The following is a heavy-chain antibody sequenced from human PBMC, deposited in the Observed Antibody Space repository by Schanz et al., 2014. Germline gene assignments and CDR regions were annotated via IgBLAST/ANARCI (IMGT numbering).Heavy chain of an antibody. CDR3: ARVVGSGWHYFDL. D-gene: IGHD6-19*01. CDR1: GFTFSTYD. Sequence: EVQLEESGGGLVQPGGSLRLSCAASGFTFSTYDMHWVRQVTGKGLEWVSGIGTAGDTYYPDSVKGRFTISRENAQNSLFLQLNTLRAGDTAVYYCARVVGSGWHYFDLWGQGTLXTVSS. CDR2: IGTAGDT. J-gene: IGHJ4*02. V-gene: IGHV3-13*04.